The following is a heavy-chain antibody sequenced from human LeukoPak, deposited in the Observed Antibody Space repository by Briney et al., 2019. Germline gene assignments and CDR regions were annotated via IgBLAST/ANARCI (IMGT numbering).Heavy chain of an antibody. J-gene: IGHJ6*02. CDR1: GYTFTSNY. CDR2: INPSGGST. Sequence: GASVKVSCKASGYTFTSNYMHWVRQAPGQGLEWMGIINPSGGSTSYAQKFQGRVTMTRDTSTSTVYMELSSLRSEDTAVYYCARALVGATDYYGMDVWGQGTTVTVSS. CDR3: ARALVGATDYYGMDV. D-gene: IGHD1-26*01. V-gene: IGHV1-46*01.